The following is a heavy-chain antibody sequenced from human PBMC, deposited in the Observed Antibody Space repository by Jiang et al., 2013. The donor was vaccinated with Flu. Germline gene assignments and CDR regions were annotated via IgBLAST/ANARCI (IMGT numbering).Heavy chain of an antibody. D-gene: IGHD3-9*01. V-gene: IGHV3-9*01. Sequence: LVESGGGLVQPGRSLRLSCAASGFTFDDYAMHWVRQAPGKGLEWVSGISWNSGSIGYADSVKGRFTISRDNAKNSLYLQMNSLRAEDTALYYCAKDGTYYDILTGLVPSYYYYGMDVWGQGTTVTVSS. J-gene: IGHJ6*02. CDR3: AKDGTYYDILTGLVPSYYYYGMDV. CDR1: GFTFDDYA. CDR2: ISWNSGSI.